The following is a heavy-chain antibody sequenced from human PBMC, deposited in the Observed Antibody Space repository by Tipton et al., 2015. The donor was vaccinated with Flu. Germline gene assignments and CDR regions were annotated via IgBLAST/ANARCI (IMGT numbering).Heavy chain of an antibody. J-gene: IGHJ5*02. V-gene: IGHV5-51*03. CDR3: ARFGAAYYYNSGWFDP. Sequence: QSGAEVKKPGESLKIPCKGSGYSFSNYWIGWVRQPPGKGLEWMGVIYPADSDTKYSPSFEGQVTISVDKSTSTAYLQWRTLKASDTAMYYCARFGAAYYYNSGWFDPWGQGTLVTVSS. CDR1: GYSFSNYW. CDR2: IYPADSDT. D-gene: IGHD3-22*01.